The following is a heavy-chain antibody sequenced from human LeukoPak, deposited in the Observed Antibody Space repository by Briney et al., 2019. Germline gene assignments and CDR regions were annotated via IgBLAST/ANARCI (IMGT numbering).Heavy chain of an antibody. CDR3: VRHDGRSGGTMGALDS. CDR1: GFTFSSYA. D-gene: IGHD4-23*01. J-gene: IGHJ4*02. Sequence: PGGSLRLSCAASGFTFSSYAMSWVRQSPGKGLEWIGSIYYSRTTYYNPSLNSRVTISVITSKNQFSLQLNSVTAADTAVYYCVRHDGRSGGTMGALDSWGQGSLVTVSS. CDR2: IYYSRTT. V-gene: IGHV4-39*01.